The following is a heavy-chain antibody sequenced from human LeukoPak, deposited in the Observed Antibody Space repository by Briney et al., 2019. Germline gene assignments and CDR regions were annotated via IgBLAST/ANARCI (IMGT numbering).Heavy chain of an antibody. D-gene: IGHD6-13*01. CDR2: IYTSGTT. CDR3: ARETRSSWYGNWFDP. J-gene: IGHJ5*02. CDR1: GGSISRGSFT. Sequence: SETLSLTCTVSGGSISRGSFTWSWIRQPAGKGLEWIGRIYTSGTTNYNPSLKSRATMSVDTSKNQFSLKLSSVTAADTAVYYCARETRSSWYGNWFDPWGQGTLVTVSS. V-gene: IGHV4-61*02.